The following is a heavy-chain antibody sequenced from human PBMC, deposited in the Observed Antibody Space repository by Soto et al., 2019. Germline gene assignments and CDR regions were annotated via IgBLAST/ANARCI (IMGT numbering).Heavy chain of an antibody. J-gene: IGHJ6*02. Sequence: QVQLVQSGAEVKKPGSSVKVSCKASGGTFSSYTISWVRQAPGQGLEWMGRIIPILGIANYAQKFQGRVTSAADKSTSTAYMELSSLRSEDTAVYYCARDRREVYYYGMDVWGQGTTVTVSS. CDR2: IIPILGIA. CDR3: ARDRREVYYYGMDV. CDR1: GGTFSSYT. D-gene: IGHD1-26*01. V-gene: IGHV1-69*08.